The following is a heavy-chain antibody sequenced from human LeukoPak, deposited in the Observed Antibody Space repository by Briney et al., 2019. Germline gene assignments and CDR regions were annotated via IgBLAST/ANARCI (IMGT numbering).Heavy chain of an antibody. J-gene: IGHJ5*02. CDR2: IYYSGST. CDR1: GDSITAYY. D-gene: IGHD4-17*01. CDR3: ARDYGDLWFDP. Sequence: PSETLSLTCSVSGDSITAYYWNWVRQPPGKGLEWIGYIYYSGSTNYNPSLKSRVTISVDTSKNQFSLKLSSVTAADTAVYYCARDYGDLWFDPWGQGTLVTVSS. V-gene: IGHV4-59*01.